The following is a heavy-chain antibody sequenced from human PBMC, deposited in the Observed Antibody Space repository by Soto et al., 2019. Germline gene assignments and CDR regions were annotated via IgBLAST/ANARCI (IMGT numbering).Heavy chain of an antibody. D-gene: IGHD3-9*01. CDR2: IYPGDSDT. CDR3: ARQQSGYFDYFDY. J-gene: IGHJ4*02. V-gene: IGHV5-51*01. Sequence: PGESLKISCNGSGYIFTSYWIGWVRQMPGKGLEWMGIIYPGDSDTRYSPSFQGQVTISADKSISTAYLQWSSLKASDTAMYYCARQQSGYFDYFDYWGQGTLVTVSS. CDR1: GYIFTSYW.